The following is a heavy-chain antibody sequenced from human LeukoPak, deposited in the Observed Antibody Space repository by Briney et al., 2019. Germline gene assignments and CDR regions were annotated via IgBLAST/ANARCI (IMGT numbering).Heavy chain of an antibody. CDR1: GYTFTRYD. V-gene: IGHV1-8*01. D-gene: IGHD6-13*01. CDR2: MNPKSGNT. Sequence: GASVKVSCKASGYTFTRYDINWVRQATGQGLEWMGWMNPKSGNTGHAQKFQGRVTMTRDTSISTAYMELSRLRSDDTAVYYCARDPGRYSSSNWGQGTLVTVSS. J-gene: IGHJ4*02. CDR3: ARDPGRYSSSN.